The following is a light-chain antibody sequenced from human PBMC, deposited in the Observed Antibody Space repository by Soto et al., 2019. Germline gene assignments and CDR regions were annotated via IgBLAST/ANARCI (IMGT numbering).Light chain of an antibody. CDR1: QSVSSH. Sequence: EIVLTQSPVTLSLSPGERATLSCRASQSVSSHLAWYQQKPGQAPRLLIYGASNRATGIPDRFSGSGSGTDFTLTISRLEPEDFAVYYCQQYGSSGTFGQGTKVDIK. CDR2: GAS. CDR3: QQYGSSGT. V-gene: IGKV3-20*01. J-gene: IGKJ1*01.